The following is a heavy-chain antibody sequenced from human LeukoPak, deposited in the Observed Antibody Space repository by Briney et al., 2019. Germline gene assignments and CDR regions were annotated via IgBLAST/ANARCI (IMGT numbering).Heavy chain of an antibody. Sequence: GGSLRLSCAASGFTFSSYAMSWVRQAPGKGLEWVSAISGSGGSTYYADSVKGRFTISRDNSKNTLYLQMNSLRAKDTAVYYCAKDPYSSRSIAWGQGTLVTVSS. D-gene: IGHD6-13*01. V-gene: IGHV3-23*01. J-gene: IGHJ5*02. CDR3: AKDPYSSRSIA. CDR2: ISGSGGST. CDR1: GFTFSSYA.